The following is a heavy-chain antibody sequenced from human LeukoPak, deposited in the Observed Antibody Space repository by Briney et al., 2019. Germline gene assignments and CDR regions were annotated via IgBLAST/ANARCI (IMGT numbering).Heavy chain of an antibody. D-gene: IGHD6-6*01. CDR3: ARESSSAGPYYYYYMDV. Sequence: ASVKVSCKASGGTFSSYAISWVRQAPGQGLEWMGWMNPNSGNTGYAQKFQGRVTMTRNTSISTAYMELSSLRSEDTAVYYCARESSSAGPYYYYYMDVWGKGTTVTVSS. CDR1: GGTFSSYA. V-gene: IGHV1-8*02. J-gene: IGHJ6*03. CDR2: MNPNSGNT.